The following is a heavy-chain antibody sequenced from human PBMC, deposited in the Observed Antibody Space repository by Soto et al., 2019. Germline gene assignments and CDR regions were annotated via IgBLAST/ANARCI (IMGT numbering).Heavy chain of an antibody. J-gene: IGHJ6*02. CDR1: GGTFSSYA. V-gene: IGHV1-69*12. Sequence: QVQLVQSGAEVKKPGSSVKVSCKASGGTFSSYAISWVRQAPGQGLEWMGGIIHIFGTANYAQKFQGRVTITADESTSTADMERSSLRSEDTSVYYCARDVTTVTEDYGMDFWGQGTTVTVSS. CDR2: IIHIFGTA. D-gene: IGHD4-17*01. CDR3: ARDVTTVTEDYGMDF.